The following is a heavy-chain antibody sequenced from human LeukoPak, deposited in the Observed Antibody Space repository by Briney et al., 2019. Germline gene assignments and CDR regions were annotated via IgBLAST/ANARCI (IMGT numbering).Heavy chain of an antibody. CDR2: IYYSGST. J-gene: IGHJ6*03. Sequence: SETLSLTCTVSGGSINSSSYYWGWIRQPPGKGLEWIGSIYYSGSTHYNPSLKSRVTISVDTSKNQFSLKLSSVTAADTAVYYCASVHSSSWYGNYYYYMDVWGKGTTVTVSS. CDR1: GGSINSSSYY. CDR3: ASVHSSSWYGNYYYYMDV. D-gene: IGHD6-13*01. V-gene: IGHV4-39*07.